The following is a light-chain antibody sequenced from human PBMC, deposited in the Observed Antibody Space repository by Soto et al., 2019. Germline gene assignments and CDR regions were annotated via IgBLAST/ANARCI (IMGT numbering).Light chain of an antibody. CDR3: QQYASAPQIT. V-gene: IGKV3-20*01. CDR1: QSVSSSY. J-gene: IGKJ5*01. Sequence: EIVWTQSPGTLSLSPGSRAPLSGMASQSVSSSYLAWYQQKPGQAPRLLIYGASSRATGIPDTFSGSGSGTDFTLTIRSLEPEDFAVYYCQQYASAPQITCGQGTRLAI. CDR2: GAS.